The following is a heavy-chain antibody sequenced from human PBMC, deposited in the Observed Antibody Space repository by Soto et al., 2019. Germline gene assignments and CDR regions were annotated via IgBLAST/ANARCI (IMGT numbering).Heavy chain of an antibody. V-gene: IGHV4-59*03. CDR3: TRLLVATTPNWFDR. CDR2: IYYSGST. J-gene: IGHJ5*02. Sequence: SETLSLTCTVSGGSISSYYWSWIRQPPGKGLEWIGYIYYSGSTNYNPSLKSRVTISVDTSKNQFSLNLRSVTAADTAVYYCTRLLVATTPNWFDRWGHGTLVTVS. CDR1: GGSISSYY. D-gene: IGHD2-15*01.